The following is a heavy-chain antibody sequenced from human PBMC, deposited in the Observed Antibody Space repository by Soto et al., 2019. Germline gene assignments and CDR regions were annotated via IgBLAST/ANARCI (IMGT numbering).Heavy chain of an antibody. CDR1: GFTFSSYA. V-gene: IGHV3-30-3*01. J-gene: IGHJ4*02. Sequence: QVQLVESGGGVVQPGRSLRLSCAASGFTFSSYAMHWVRQAPGKGLEWVAVISYDGSNKYYADSVKGRFTIARDNSKNTLYLQMNSLRAEDTAVYYCARGKPIDSWGQGTLVTVSA. CDR3: ARGKPIDS. CDR2: ISYDGSNK.